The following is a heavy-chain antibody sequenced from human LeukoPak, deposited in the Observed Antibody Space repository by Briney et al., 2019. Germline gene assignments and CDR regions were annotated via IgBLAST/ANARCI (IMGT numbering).Heavy chain of an antibody. V-gene: IGHV3-74*01. J-gene: IGHJ4*02. Sequence: GGSPRLSCAASGFTFSSYWMHWVRQAPGKGLVWVSRINSDGSSTSYADSVKGRFTISRDNAKNTLYLQMNSLRAEDTAVYYCARGPYDFWSGYKGTAYFDYWGQGTLVTVSS. CDR1: GFTFSSYW. D-gene: IGHD3-3*01. CDR3: ARGPYDFWSGYKGTAYFDY. CDR2: INSDGSST.